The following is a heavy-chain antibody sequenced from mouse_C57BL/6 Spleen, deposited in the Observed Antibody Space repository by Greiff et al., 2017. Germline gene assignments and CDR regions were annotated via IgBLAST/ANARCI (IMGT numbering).Heavy chain of an antibody. D-gene: IGHD1-1*01. CDR1: GFSLTSYG. V-gene: IGHV2-3*01. CDR3: AKQNPYYYGSSYPYYAMDY. Sequence: VKLMESGPGLVAPSQSLSITCTVSGFSLTSYGVSWVRQPPGKGLEWLGVIWGDGSTNYHSALISRLSISKDNSKSQVFLKLNSLQTDDTATYYCAKQNPYYYGSSYPYYAMDYWGQGTSVTVSS. J-gene: IGHJ4*01. CDR2: IWGDGST.